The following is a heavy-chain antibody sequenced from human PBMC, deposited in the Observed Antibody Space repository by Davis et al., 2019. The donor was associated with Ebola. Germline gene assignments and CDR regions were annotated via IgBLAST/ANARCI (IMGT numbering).Heavy chain of an antibody. CDR3: ARKPGGVVITTTPAFDY. CDR2: INPNSGGT. J-gene: IGHJ4*02. CDR1: GYTFTGYY. Sequence: AASVKVSCKASGYTFTGYYMHWVRQAPGQGLEWMGRINPNSGGTNYAQKFQGRVTRTRDTSISTAYRELSRLRSDDTAVYYCARKPGGVVITTTPAFDYWGQGTLVTVSS. D-gene: IGHD2-15*01. V-gene: IGHV1-2*06.